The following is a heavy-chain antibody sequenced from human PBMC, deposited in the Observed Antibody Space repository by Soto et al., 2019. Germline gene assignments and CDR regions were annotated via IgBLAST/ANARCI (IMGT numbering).Heavy chain of an antibody. CDR1: GFTFSNYV. V-gene: IGHV3-23*01. CDR2: ISGTGYNT. CDR3: KQSYFIWSNNSHYFLYY. J-gene: IGHJ4*02. D-gene: IGHD3-3*01. Sequence: VQLLESGGGLVQPGGSLRLSCAASGFTFSNYVMTWVRQAPGEGLEWVSAISGTGYNTFYADSVKGRFTISRDNSKNTVDLNRNSLTSTDAAVDYCKQSYFIWSNNSHYFLYYWCKGPLATSSS.